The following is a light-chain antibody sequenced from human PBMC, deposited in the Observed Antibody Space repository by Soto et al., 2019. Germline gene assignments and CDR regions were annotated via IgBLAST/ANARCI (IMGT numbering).Light chain of an antibody. J-gene: IGKJ2*01. CDR2: GAS. CDR3: QQYGSSWPGYT. V-gene: IGKV3-20*01. Sequence: EIVLTQSPGTLSLSPGERTTLSCRASQSVSSSYLAWYQQKPGQAPRLLIYGASNRATGIPARFSGSGSGADFTLTITRLEPEDFAVYYGQQYGSSWPGYTFGQGTKLEIK. CDR1: QSVSSSY.